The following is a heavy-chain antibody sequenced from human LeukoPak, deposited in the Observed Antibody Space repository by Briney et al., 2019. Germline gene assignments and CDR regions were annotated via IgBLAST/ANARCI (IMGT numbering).Heavy chain of an antibody. CDR2: MNPNSGNT. D-gene: IGHD1-26*01. Sequence: GASVKVSCKASGYTFTSYDINWVRQATGQGLEWMGWMNPNSGNTGYAQKFQGRVTMTRDTSTSTDYMELSSLRSEDTAIYYCARDNSVGDNAWWFDPWGQGTLVTVSS. CDR3: ARDNSVGDNAWWFDP. J-gene: IGHJ5*02. V-gene: IGHV1-8*02. CDR1: GYTFTSYD.